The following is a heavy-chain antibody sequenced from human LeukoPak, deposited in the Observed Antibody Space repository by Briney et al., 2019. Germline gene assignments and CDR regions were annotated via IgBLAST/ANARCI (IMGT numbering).Heavy chain of an antibody. D-gene: IGHD3-22*01. CDR3: ARNDSRGYFDY. V-gene: IGHV4-38-2*01. J-gene: IGHJ4*02. CDR2: DYHSGST. Sequence: SETLSLTCDVSDYSISSGNYWGWIRQPPGKGLEWIGSDYHSGSTLYSPSLKSRVTIAVDTSKNQFSLKLSSVTAADTAVYYCARNDSRGYFDYWGQGTLVTVSS. CDR1: DYSISSGNY.